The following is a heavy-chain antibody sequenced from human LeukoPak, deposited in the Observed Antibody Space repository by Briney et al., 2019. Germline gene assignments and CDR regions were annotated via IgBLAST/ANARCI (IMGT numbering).Heavy chain of an antibody. Sequence: ASVKVSCKASGYTFTGYYMHWVRQAPGQGLEWMGWINPNSGGTNYAQKFQGRVTMTRDTSISTAYMELSRLRSDDTAVYYCARVSGYCSSTSCATYGAFDIWGQGTMVTVSS. CDR2: INPNSGGT. D-gene: IGHD2-2*01. V-gene: IGHV1-2*02. CDR1: GYTFTGYY. CDR3: ARVSGYCSSTSCATYGAFDI. J-gene: IGHJ3*02.